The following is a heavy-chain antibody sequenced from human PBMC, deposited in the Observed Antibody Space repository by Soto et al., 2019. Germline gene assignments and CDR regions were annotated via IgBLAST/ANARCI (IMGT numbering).Heavy chain of an antibody. D-gene: IGHD3-16*01. V-gene: IGHV3-15*07. J-gene: IGHJ4*02. CDR3: TAGNWVSDY. CDR2: IKSKIDGGTT. CDR1: GFTFSNAW. Sequence: EVQLVESGGGLVKPGGSLRLSCAASGFTFSNAWMNWVRQAPGKGLEWVGRIKSKIDGGTTDNAAPVKGRFTLSRDDAKNTLDLHMDSLKPEDTAVYYCTAGNWVSDYWGQGTLVIVSS.